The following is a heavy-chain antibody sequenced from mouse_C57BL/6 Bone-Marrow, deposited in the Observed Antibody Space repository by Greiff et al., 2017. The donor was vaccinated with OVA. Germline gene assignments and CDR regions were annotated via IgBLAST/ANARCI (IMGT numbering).Heavy chain of an antibody. CDR2: INPSTGGT. J-gene: IGHJ2*01. D-gene: IGHD2-3*01. CDR3: ARYDGYYGGYFDY. Sequence: VQLQQSGPEPVKPGASVKISCKASGYSFTGYYMNWVKQSPEKSLEWIGEINPSTGGTTYNQKFKAKATLTVDKSSSTAYMQLKSLTSEDSAVYYCARYDGYYGGYFDYWCQGTTLTVSS. V-gene: IGHV1-42*01. CDR1: GYSFTGYY.